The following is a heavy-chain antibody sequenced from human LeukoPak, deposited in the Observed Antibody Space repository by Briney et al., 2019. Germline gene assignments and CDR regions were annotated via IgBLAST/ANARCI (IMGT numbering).Heavy chain of an antibody. CDR2: ISWNSGSI. J-gene: IGHJ3*02. CDR1: GFTFDDYA. Sequence: PGGSLRLSCAASGFTFDDYAMHWVRQAPGKGLEGVSGISWNSGSIGYADSVKGRFTISRDNAKNSLYLQMNSLRAEDTALYYCAKDYYDSSYDAFDIWGQGTMVTVSS. D-gene: IGHD3-22*01. V-gene: IGHV3-9*01. CDR3: AKDYYDSSYDAFDI.